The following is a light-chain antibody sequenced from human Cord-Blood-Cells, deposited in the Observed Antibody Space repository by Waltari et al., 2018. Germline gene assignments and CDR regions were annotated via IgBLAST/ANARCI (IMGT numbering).Light chain of an antibody. J-gene: IGLJ2*01. CDR3: SSYTSSSTFV. CDR1: SSHVGGYNY. CDR2: DVS. Sequence: QSALTPPASVSGSPGQSITISCTGTSSHVGGYNYVPWYQQHPGNAPKLMIYDVSERPSGVSNRFAGSKSGNTASLTISGLQAEDEADYYCSSYTSSSTFVFGGGTKLTVL. V-gene: IGLV2-14*01.